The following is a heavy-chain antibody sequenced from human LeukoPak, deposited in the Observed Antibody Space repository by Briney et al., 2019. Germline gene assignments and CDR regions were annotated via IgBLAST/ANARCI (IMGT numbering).Heavy chain of an antibody. J-gene: IGHJ4*02. Sequence: PSETLSLTCTVSGGSVSSYCWSWIRQPPGKGLEWIGCVYYSGSTNYNPSLKSRVTISVDTSKNQFSLKLSSVTAADTAVYYCARDSSGYCHLDYWGQGTLVTVSS. CDR1: GGSVSSYC. D-gene: IGHD3-22*01. CDR3: ARDSSGYCHLDY. CDR2: VYYSGST. V-gene: IGHV4-59*02.